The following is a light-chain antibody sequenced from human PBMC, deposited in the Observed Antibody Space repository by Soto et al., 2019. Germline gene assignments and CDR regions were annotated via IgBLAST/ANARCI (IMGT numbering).Light chain of an antibody. Sequence: EIVMTQSPATLSVSPGESATLSCRASQSIASNLAWYQQRPGQAPRILIYGASKRATGFPARFSGSGSGTDLTITISSLKSEDFAVYYCQQYNNWPWTFGHGTKVDI. CDR3: QQYNNWPWT. J-gene: IGKJ1*01. V-gene: IGKV3-15*01. CDR2: GAS. CDR1: QSIASN.